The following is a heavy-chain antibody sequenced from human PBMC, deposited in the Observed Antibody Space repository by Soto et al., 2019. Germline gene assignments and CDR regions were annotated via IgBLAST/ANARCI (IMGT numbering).Heavy chain of an antibody. CDR3: AGFLEYYFDY. J-gene: IGHJ4*02. D-gene: IGHD3-3*01. V-gene: IGHV4-59*03. Sequence: SETLSLTCTVSGVSISSYYWSWIRQPPGKGLEWIGYIYYSGSTNYNPSLKSRVTISVDTSKNQFSLKLSSVTAADTAVYYCAGFLEYYFDYWGQGTLVTVSS. CDR2: IYYSGST. CDR1: GVSISSYY.